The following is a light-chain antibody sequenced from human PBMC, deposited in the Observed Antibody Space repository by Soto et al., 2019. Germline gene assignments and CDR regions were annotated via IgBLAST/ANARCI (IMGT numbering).Light chain of an antibody. Sequence: QSVLTQPPSVSGAPGQRVTISCTGSSSNIGAGHDVHWYQQLPETAPKLLIYGNNNRPSGVPDRFSGSKSGTSASLAITGLRAEDEADYYCQSYDSSLSEGAFGGGTKVTVL. CDR1: SSNIGAGHD. J-gene: IGLJ2*01. CDR3: QSYDSSLSEGA. CDR2: GNN. V-gene: IGLV1-40*01.